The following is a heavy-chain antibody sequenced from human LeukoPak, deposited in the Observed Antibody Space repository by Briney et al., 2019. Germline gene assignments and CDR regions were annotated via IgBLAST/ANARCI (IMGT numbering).Heavy chain of an antibody. V-gene: IGHV1-8*01. CDR3: ARGIVILTGYYTDAFDI. Sequence: ASVKVSCKASGYTFTSYDINWVRQATGQGLEWMGWMNPNSGNTGYAQKFQGRVTMTRNTSISTAYMELSSLRSEDTTVYYCARGIVILTGYYTDAFDIWGQGTMVTVSS. CDR2: MNPNSGNT. J-gene: IGHJ3*02. CDR1: GYTFTSYD. D-gene: IGHD3-9*01.